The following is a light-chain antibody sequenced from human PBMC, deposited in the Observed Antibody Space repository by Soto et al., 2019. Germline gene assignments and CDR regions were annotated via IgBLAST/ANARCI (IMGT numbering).Light chain of an antibody. V-gene: IGLV2-14*01. J-gene: IGLJ1*01. Sequence: AALPQADSVCGSRGQSTSISCSGTSSDVGGYNSVSWYQQHPRKAPKLIIYEVSNRPSGVSNRFSGSKYGNTASLTISGIEAEGEADYYCRSYRRGSAESFGNGRMVTV. CDR2: EVS. CDR1: SSDVGGYNS. CDR3: RSYRRGSAES.